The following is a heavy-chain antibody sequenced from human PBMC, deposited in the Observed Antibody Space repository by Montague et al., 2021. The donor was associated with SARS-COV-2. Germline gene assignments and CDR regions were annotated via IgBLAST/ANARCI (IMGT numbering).Heavy chain of an antibody. Sequence: SETLSLTYTVSGGSFSRYFWSWIRQPPGRGPELIGHISPTGSTRYNPSLDSRVTISLDTSKSRLSLELTSVTVADTSIYFCVGAPNEYYFDYWGQGTPVSVSS. CDR2: ISPTGST. V-gene: IGHV4-34*01. CDR1: GGSFSRYF. J-gene: IGHJ4*02. D-gene: IGHD3-16*01. CDR3: VGAPNEYYFDY.